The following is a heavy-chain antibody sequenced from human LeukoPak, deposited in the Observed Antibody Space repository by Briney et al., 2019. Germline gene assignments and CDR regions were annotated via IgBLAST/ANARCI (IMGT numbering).Heavy chain of an antibody. D-gene: IGHD4-23*01. CDR1: GFTFSSYA. J-gene: IGHJ4*02. CDR3: VRGNDYGGPHY. V-gene: IGHV3-23*01. Sequence: GGSLRLSCAASGFTFSSYAMSWVRQAPGKGLEWVSSISGSGNRTYYADSVKGRFTISRDNSKNTLFLQMNSLRAEDAAVYYCVRGNDYGGPHYWGQGTLVTVSS. CDR2: ISGSGNRT.